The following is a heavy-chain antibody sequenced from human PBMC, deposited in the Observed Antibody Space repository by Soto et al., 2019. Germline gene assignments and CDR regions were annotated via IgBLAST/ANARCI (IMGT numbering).Heavy chain of an antibody. J-gene: IGHJ5*02. CDR1: GASIGSGGW. CDR2: IFHDGNT. Sequence: QVHLQESGPGLVKPSETLSLTCAVSGASIGSGGWWRWVRQPPGKGLEWIAEIFHDGNTNYSPSLKGRVTISVDKSQNQFSLNVYSVTAADTSVYYCARHEGWTGPDQWGQGTLVTVSS. V-gene: IGHV4-4*02. CDR3: ARHEGWTGPDQ. D-gene: IGHD2-8*02.